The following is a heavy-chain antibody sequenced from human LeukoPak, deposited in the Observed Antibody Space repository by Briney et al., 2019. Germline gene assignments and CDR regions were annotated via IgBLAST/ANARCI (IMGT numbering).Heavy chain of an antibody. CDR1: GCSINSSSYY. D-gene: IGHD3-10*01. J-gene: IGHJ4*01. Sequence: PSETLSLTCTVSGCSINSSSYYWGWIRQPPGKGLERNGSICYSGSTYYNPSRRSRVTISVDTANSQFARKLTSVTGAGQACDCCTRAPGTPSDYWGHGNIVTVSS. CDR3: TRAPGTPSDY. V-gene: IGHV4-39*06. CDR2: ICYSGST.